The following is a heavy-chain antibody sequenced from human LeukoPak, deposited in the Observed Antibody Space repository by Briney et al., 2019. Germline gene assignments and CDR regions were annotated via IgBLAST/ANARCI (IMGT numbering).Heavy chain of an antibody. V-gene: IGHV3-23*01. J-gene: IGHJ4*02. CDR2: ISGSGGST. CDR1: GFTFSSYT. CDR3: AKGRRSMTKDFDY. Sequence: GGSLRLSCAASGFTFSSYTMNWVRQAPGKGLEWVSAISGSGGSTYYADSVKGRFTISRDNSKNTLYLQMNSLRAEDTAVYYCAKGRRSMTKDFDYWGQGTLVTVSS.